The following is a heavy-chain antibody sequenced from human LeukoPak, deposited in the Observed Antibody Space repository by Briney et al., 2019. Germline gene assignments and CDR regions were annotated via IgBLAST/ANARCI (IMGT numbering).Heavy chain of an antibody. J-gene: IGHJ4*02. CDR2: VFYSGRT. D-gene: IGHD3-3*02. V-gene: IGHV4-59*01. CDR1: GGSISSYY. CDR3: ASISSGR. Sequence: SETLSLTCTVSGGSISSYYWSWIRQPPGKGLEWIGYVFYSGRTDHNPSLKSRVTISVDTSKNQFSLKLSSVTAADTAVYYCASISSGRWGQGTLVTVSS.